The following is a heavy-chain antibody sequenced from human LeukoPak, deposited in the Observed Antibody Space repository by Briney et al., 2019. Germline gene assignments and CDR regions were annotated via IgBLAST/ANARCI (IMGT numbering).Heavy chain of an antibody. CDR1: GYTFTSYY. CDR3: ARDGSRNDIVVVPAAITLFDY. J-gene: IGHJ4*02. D-gene: IGHD2-2*01. CDR2: INPSGGST. V-gene: IGHV1-46*01. Sequence: ASVKVSCKASGYTFTSYYMHWVRQAPGQGLEWMGIINPSGGSTSYAQKFQGRVTMTRDTSTSTVYMELSSLRSEDTAVYYCARDGSRNDIVVVPAAITLFDYWGQGTLVTVSS.